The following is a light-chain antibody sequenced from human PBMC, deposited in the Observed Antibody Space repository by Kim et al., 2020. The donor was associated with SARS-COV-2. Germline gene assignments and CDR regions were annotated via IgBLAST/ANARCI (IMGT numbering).Light chain of an antibody. Sequence: GKTVTISCTRISGSIASNYIQWYQQRPGSSPIIVIYEDDRRPSGVPDRFSASIDSSSNSASLTISGLKTEDEADYYCQSYDNHMWVFGGGTQLIVL. CDR2: EDD. CDR3: QSYDNHMWV. CDR1: SGSIASNY. V-gene: IGLV6-57*01. J-gene: IGLJ3*02.